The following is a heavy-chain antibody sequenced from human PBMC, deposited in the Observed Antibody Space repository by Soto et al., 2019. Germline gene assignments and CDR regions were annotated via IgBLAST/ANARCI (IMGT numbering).Heavy chain of an antibody. D-gene: IGHD6-19*01. CDR3: AREPGPTISGWSRNWFDP. CDR2: TYYRSKWYN. V-gene: IGHV6-1*01. J-gene: IGHJ5*02. Sequence: SQTLSLTCAISGDSVSSNSAAWNWIRQSPSRGLEWLGRTYYRSKWYNDYAVSVKSRITINPDTSKNQFSLQLNSVTPEDTAVYYCAREPGPTISGWSRNWFDPWGQGTLVTVSS. CDR1: GDSVSSNSAA.